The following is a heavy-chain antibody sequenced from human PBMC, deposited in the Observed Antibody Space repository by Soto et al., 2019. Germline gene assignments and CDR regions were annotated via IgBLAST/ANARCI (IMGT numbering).Heavy chain of an antibody. CDR3: AKEQQWLVHPYYFDY. D-gene: IGHD6-19*01. V-gene: IGHV3-23*01. J-gene: IGHJ4*02. CDR1: GFTFSSYA. Sequence: GGSLRLSCAASGFTFSSYAMSWVRQSPGKGLEWVSAISGSGGSTYYADSVKGRFTISRDNSKNTLYLQMNSLRAEDTAVYYCAKEQQWLVHPYYFDYWGQGTLVTVSS. CDR2: ISGSGGST.